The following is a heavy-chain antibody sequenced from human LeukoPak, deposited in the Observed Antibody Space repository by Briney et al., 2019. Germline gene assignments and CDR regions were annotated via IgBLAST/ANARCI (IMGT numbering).Heavy chain of an antibody. V-gene: IGHV1-46*01. Sequence: ASVKVSCKASGYTFTSYHMHWVRQAPGQGLEWMGIINPSGGSTSYAQKFQGRVTMTRDTSTSTVYMELSSLRSEDTAVYYCARAHILTGYDYWGQGTLVTVSS. D-gene: IGHD3-9*01. CDR1: GYTFTSYH. CDR2: INPSGGST. CDR3: ARAHILTGYDY. J-gene: IGHJ4*02.